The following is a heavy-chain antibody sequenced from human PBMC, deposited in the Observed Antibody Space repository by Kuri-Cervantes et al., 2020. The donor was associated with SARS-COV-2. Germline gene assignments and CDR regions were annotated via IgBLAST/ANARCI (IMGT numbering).Heavy chain of an antibody. J-gene: IGHJ6*02. CDR1: GFTFSSYA. V-gene: IGHV3-23*01. CDR3: AKDGAPYYYGSGSLFGMDV. D-gene: IGHD3-10*01. CDR2: ISGSGGSK. Sequence: GESLKISCAASGFTFSSYAMSWVRQAPGKGLEWVSAISGSGGSKYYADSVKGRFTISRDNSKNTLYLQMISLRAEDTAVYYCAKDGAPYYYGSGSLFGMDVWGQGTTVTVSS.